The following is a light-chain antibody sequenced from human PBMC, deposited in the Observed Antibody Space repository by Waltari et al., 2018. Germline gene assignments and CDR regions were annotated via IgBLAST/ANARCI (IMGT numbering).Light chain of an antibody. CDR3: MQGTHWPWT. CDR1: PSLVFSYGNTY. J-gene: IGKJ1*01. CDR2: QVS. Sequence: DVVMTQSPPSLPVTLGQPASISFRSSPSLVFSYGNTYLNWFHQRPGQSPRRLIYQVSDRDSGVPDRFSGSGSGTDFTLKISRVEAEDVGLYYCMQGTHWPWTFGQGTKVEIK. V-gene: IGKV2-30*01.